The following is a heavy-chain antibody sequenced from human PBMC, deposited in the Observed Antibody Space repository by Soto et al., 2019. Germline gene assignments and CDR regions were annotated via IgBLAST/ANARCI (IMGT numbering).Heavy chain of an antibody. Sequence: PSETLSLTCAVYGGSSSGYYWSWIRQPPGKGLEWIGEINHSGSTNYNPSLKSRVTISVDTSKNQFSLKLSSVTAADTAVYYCARGYYGSGSYFYWGQGTLVTVSS. CDR3: ARGYYGSGSYFY. CDR1: GGSSSGYY. V-gene: IGHV4-34*01. J-gene: IGHJ4*02. CDR2: INHSGST. D-gene: IGHD3-10*01.